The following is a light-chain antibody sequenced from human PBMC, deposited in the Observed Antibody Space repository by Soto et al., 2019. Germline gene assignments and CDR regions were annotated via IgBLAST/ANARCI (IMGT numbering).Light chain of an antibody. CDR2: GAS. J-gene: IGKJ3*01. CDR1: QNISRS. CDR3: HQYGTAPLT. V-gene: IGKV3-20*01. Sequence: EIELTQSPCTLSLSPGERATLSCRASQNISRSLAWYQQKPGQAPRLLIYGASTRATGIPARFSGSVSGTDLTITVRRLEPEDGSVYDCHQYGTAPLTFVPGTKVDI.